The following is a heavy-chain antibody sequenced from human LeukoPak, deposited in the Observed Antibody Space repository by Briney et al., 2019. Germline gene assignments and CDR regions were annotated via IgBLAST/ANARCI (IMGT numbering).Heavy chain of an antibody. D-gene: IGHD3-10*01. J-gene: IGHJ5*02. CDR3: ARKGFLARGGFDP. CDR1: GGSFSGYY. Sequence: SETLSLTCAVYGGSFSGYYWSWIRQPPGKGLEWIGEINHSGSTNYNPSLKSRVTISVDTSKNQFSLKLSSVTAADTAMYYCARKGFLARGGFDPWGQGTLVTVSS. V-gene: IGHV4-34*01. CDR2: INHSGST.